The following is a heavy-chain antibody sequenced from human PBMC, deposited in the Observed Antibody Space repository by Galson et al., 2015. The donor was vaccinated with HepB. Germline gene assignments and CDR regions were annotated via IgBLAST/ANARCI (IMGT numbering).Heavy chain of an antibody. CDR3: AAVPYCSNSSCPRPGFHYMDV. D-gene: IGHD2-2*01. V-gene: IGHV1-58*02. Sequence: SVKVSCKASGFTLSSSAMQWVRQARGQRLEWIGWIVVGSGNTNYAQRFQERVTIIRDMSTSTAYMELSSLTSEDTAVYYCAAVPYCSNSSCPRPGFHYMDVWGKGTTVTVSS. CDR1: GFTLSSSA. J-gene: IGHJ6*03. CDR2: IVVGSGNT.